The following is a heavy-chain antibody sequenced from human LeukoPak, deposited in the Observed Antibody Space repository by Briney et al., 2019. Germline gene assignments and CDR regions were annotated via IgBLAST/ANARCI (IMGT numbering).Heavy chain of an antibody. J-gene: IGHJ5*02. Sequence: SETLSLTCTVSGDSINNHQWSWIRQPPGKGLEWIGYIHYSGRTNYHPSLKSRVTISIDTSKNQFSLNMNSVTSMDTAVYYRARVQIVSPTIRFDPWGQGTLVAVSS. CDR1: GDSINNHQ. V-gene: IGHV4-59*11. CDR2: IHYSGRT. D-gene: IGHD2-2*02. CDR3: ARVQIVSPTIRFDP.